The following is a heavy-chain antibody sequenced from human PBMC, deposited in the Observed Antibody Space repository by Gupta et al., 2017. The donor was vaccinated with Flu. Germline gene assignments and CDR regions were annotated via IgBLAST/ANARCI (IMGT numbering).Heavy chain of an antibody. CDR3: AQAGGHDF. D-gene: IGHD3-10*01. CDR1: GFTFADYA. J-gene: IGHJ4*02. Sequence: EVQRLESGGKLVLPGESLRLSCAASGFTFADYAMSWVRQAPGKGLEWVSAISGSGGSTYYAGSVKGRFTISRDNSKNTLYLQMNSLRAEDTAVYYCAQAGGHDFWGQGTLVTVSS. CDR2: ISGSGGST. V-gene: IGHV3-23*01.